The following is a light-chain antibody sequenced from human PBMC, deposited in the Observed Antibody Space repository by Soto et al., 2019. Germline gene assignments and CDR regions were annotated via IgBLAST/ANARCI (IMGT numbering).Light chain of an antibody. J-gene: IGKJ5*01. CDR3: QQYDNWPRGT. CDR2: DAS. CDR1: RSVSGN. V-gene: IGKV3-15*01. Sequence: EIVMTQSPPTLSVSPGERAPLSCRASRSVSGNLAWYQQKPGQAPRLLIYDASTRTTGIPSRFSGSGSGTEFTLTIRSLQSEDCAVYFCQQYDNWPRGTFGQGTRLEIK.